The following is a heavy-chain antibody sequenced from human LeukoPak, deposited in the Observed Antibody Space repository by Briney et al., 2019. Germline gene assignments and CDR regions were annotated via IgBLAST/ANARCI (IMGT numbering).Heavy chain of an antibody. Sequence: PGRSLSLSCAASGFTFSSYAMHWVRQAPGKGLEGVAVISYDGSNKYYADSVKGRFTISRDDPRNTLYLQVNSLRVEDTAVYHCATEGGNLSRMDVWGQGTTVTVFS. CDR2: ISYDGSNK. V-gene: IGHV3-30-3*01. CDR3: ATEGGNLSRMDV. J-gene: IGHJ6*02. D-gene: IGHD2/OR15-2a*01. CDR1: GFTFSSYA.